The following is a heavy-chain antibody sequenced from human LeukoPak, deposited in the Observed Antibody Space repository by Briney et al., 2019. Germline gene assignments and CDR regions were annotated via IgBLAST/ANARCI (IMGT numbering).Heavy chain of an antibody. CDR3: ARDGPMDSSSHPFYLDY. Sequence: SGTLSLTCAVSGGSISSNHWWTWVRQPPGKGLEWIGEIYRSGSTNYNPSLKSRVTISVDKSKHQFSLKLSSVTAADTAVYYCARDGPMDSSSHPFYLDYWGQGTLVTVSS. V-gene: IGHV4-4*02. CDR2: IYRSGST. CDR1: GGSISSNHW. D-gene: IGHD6-13*01. J-gene: IGHJ4*02.